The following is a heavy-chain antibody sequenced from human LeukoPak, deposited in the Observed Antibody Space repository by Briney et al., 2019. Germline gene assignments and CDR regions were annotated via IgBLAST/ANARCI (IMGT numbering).Heavy chain of an antibody. V-gene: IGHV4-4*07. CDR2: FYSSGNS. CDR3: ARGGTARDYFDY. Sequence: SETLSLTCTVSNGSISSYYWSWIRQPAGKGLEWLGRFYSSGNSNYNPSLKSRVTMSVDTSKSQFSLNLSSVTAADTAVYYCARGGTARDYFDYWGQGTLVTVSS. D-gene: IGHD2-21*02. CDR1: NGSISSYY. J-gene: IGHJ4*02.